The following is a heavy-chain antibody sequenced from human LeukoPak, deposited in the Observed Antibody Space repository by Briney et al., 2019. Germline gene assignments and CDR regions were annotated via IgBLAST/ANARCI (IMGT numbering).Heavy chain of an antibody. CDR1: GFTVSNNY. J-gene: IGHJ4*02. Sequence: GGSLRLSCAASGFTVSNNYMSWVRQVPGKGLEWVSVIYSGGSTFYADSVKGRFTISRDNSKNTLYLQMNSLRAEDTAVYYCARDFTDYYDSSGYRGGYYFDYWGQGTLVTVSS. V-gene: IGHV3-66*01. CDR2: IYSGGST. CDR3: ARDFTDYYDSSGYRGGYYFDY. D-gene: IGHD3-22*01.